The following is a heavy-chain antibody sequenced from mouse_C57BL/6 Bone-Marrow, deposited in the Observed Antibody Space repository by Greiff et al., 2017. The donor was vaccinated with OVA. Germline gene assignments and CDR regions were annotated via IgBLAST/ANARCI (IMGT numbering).Heavy chain of an antibody. D-gene: IGHD4-1*02. V-gene: IGHV1-64*01. CDR2: IHPNSGST. CDR1: GYTFTSYW. J-gene: IGHJ3*01. Sequence: QVQLQQPGAELVKPGASVKLSCKASGYTFTSYWMHWVKPRPGQGLEWIGMIHPNSGSTNYNEKFKSKATLTVDKSSSTAYMQLSSLTSEDSAVYYCARPNWDWFAYWGQGTLVTVSA. CDR3: ARPNWDWFAY.